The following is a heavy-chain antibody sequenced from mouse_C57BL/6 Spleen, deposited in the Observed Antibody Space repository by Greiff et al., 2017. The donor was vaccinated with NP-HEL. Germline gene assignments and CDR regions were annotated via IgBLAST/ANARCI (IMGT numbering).Heavy chain of an antibody. CDR3: ARGEGIYYDYDEGGDFDY. CDR2: IHPNSGST. J-gene: IGHJ2*01. D-gene: IGHD2-4*01. V-gene: IGHV1-64*01. Sequence: VQLQQPGAELVKPGASVKLSCKASGYTFTSYWMHWVKQRPGQGLEWIGMIHPNSGSTNYNEKFKSKATLTVDKSSSTAYMQLSSLTSEDSAVYYCARGEGIYYDYDEGGDFDYWGQGTTLTVSS. CDR1: GYTFTSYW.